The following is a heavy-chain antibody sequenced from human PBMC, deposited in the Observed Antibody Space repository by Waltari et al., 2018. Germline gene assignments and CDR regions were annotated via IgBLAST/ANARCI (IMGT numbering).Heavy chain of an antibody. J-gene: IGHJ3*02. CDR1: GGTLSSYA. V-gene: IGHV1-69*10. D-gene: IGHD5-18*01. CDR3: ARDTPRGQLWLSDAFDI. Sequence: QVQLVQSGAEVKKPGSSVKVSCKAAGGTLSSYAISCGRQARGQGLEWMGGIIPILGIANYAQKFQGRVTITADKSTSTAYMELSSLRSEDTAVYYCARDTPRGQLWLSDAFDIWGQGTMVTVSS. CDR2: IIPILGIA.